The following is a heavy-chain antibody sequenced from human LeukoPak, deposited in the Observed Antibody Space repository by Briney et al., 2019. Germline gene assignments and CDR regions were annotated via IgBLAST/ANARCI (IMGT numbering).Heavy chain of an antibody. CDR3: AKDYWSYSSISPLGY. CDR1: GFTFSSYG. V-gene: IGHV3-33*06. J-gene: IGHJ4*02. CDR2: IWYDGSNK. D-gene: IGHD1-26*01. Sequence: SGGSLRLSCAASGFTFSSYGMHWVRQAPGKVLEWVAVIWYDGSNKYYADSVKGRFTISRDNSKNTLYLQMNSLRAEDTAVYYCAKDYWSYSSISPLGYWGQGTLVTVSS.